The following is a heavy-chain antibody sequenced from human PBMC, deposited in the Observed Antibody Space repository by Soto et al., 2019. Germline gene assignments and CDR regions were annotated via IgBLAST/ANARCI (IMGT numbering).Heavy chain of an antibody. CDR1: GYTFTGYY. CDR3: ARDRIAVAGKDAFDI. CDR2: INPNSGGT. J-gene: IGHJ3*02. Sequence: ASVKVSCKASGYTFTGYYMHWVRQAPGQGLEWMGWINPNSGGTNYAQKFQGWVTMTRDTSIGTAYMELSRLRSDDTAVYYCARDRIAVAGKDAFDIWGQGTMVTVSS. V-gene: IGHV1-2*04. D-gene: IGHD6-19*01.